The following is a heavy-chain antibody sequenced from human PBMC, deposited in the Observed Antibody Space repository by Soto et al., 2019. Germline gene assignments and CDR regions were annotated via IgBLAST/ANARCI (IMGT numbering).Heavy chain of an antibody. CDR1: GGSFSGHS. Sequence: QVQLQQWGAGLLKPSETLSLTCAVYGGSFSGHSWTWIRQSPGKGLEWFGDINHSGRVNYSPSLKSRVTISLDTSKNQFSLTLSAVTAADTAMYYCSTRAYDTNGYYRFDPWGQGTLVTVSS. V-gene: IGHV4-34*01. CDR3: STRAYDTNGYYRFDP. J-gene: IGHJ5*01. CDR2: INHSGRV. D-gene: IGHD3-22*01.